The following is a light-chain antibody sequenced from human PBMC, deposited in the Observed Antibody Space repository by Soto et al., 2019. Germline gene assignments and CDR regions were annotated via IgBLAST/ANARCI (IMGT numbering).Light chain of an antibody. CDR3: QQYSNWPRWT. J-gene: IGKJ1*01. Sequence: IVLSPSKGTLPLSQGASATLSCRAIQSVSSDYLAWYQQKPGQAPRLLIYGASNRATGIPDRFSGSGSGTDFTLTISSLEPEDFAVYYCQQYSNWPRWTCGQGTKVDIK. CDR2: GAS. CDR1: QSVSSDY. V-gene: IGKV3-20*01.